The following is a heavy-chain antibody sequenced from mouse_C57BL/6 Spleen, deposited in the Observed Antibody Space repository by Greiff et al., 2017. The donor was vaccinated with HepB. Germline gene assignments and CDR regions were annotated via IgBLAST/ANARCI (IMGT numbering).Heavy chain of an antibody. CDR2: ISSGSSTI. J-gene: IGHJ4*01. Sequence: EVKLQESGGGLVKPGGSLKLSCAASGFTFSDYGMHWVRQAPEKGLEWVAYISSGSSTIYYADTVKGRFTISRDNAKNTLFLQMTSLRSEDTAMYYCARLLLRWDAMDYWGQGTSVTVSS. CDR1: GFTFSDYG. V-gene: IGHV5-17*01. CDR3: ARLLLRWDAMDY. D-gene: IGHD1-1*01.